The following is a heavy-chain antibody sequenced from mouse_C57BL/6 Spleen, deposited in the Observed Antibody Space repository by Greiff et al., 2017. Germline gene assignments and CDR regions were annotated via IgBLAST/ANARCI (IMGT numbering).Heavy chain of an antibody. CDR2: ISYDGSN. J-gene: IGHJ2*01. Sequence: EVKLEEPGPGLVKPSQSLSLTCSVTGYSITSGYYWNWIRQFPGNKLEWMGYISYDGSNNYNPSLKNRISITRDTSKNQFFLKLYSVTTKHTATYYCASAFLYDGCDYWGQGTTLTVSS. D-gene: IGHD2-3*01. CDR3: ASAFLYDGCDY. CDR1: GYSITSGYY. V-gene: IGHV3-6*01.